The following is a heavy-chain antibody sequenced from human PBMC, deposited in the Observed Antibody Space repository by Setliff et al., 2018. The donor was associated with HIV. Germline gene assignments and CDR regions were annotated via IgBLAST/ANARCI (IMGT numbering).Heavy chain of an antibody. CDR2: IFYSGST. J-gene: IGHJ4*02. Sequence: SETLSLTCAVYNGSFSGYYWSWIRQSPGKGLEWIGYIFYSGSTNYNPSLKSRVTISVDTSKNQFSLKLTSVTAADTAVYYCARRLAVYDFWSGYLDYWGQGTLVTVSS. D-gene: IGHD3-3*01. V-gene: IGHV4-59*08. CDR1: NGSFSGYY. CDR3: ARRLAVYDFWSGYLDY.